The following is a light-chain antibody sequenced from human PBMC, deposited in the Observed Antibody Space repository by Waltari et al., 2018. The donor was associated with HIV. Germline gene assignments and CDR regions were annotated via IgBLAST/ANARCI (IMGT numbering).Light chain of an antibody. CDR1: HNIGNY. CDR2: GAT. Sequence: DIQMTQSPSSLSASVVDRVTIPCRASHNIGNYLNWYHQKPGKAPRLLIFGATSLQSGVPSRFSGSGSGTEFTLTVGSLQPEDFATYYCQQSHSLPQTFGQGTNVQIK. V-gene: IGKV1-39*01. J-gene: IGKJ1*01. CDR3: QQSHSLPQT.